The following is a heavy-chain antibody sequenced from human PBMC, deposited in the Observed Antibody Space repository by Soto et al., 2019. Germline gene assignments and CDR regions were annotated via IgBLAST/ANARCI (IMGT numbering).Heavy chain of an antibody. V-gene: IGHV4-59*01. CDR3: ARGVVTLYFQH. CDR1: GGSISSYY. CDR2: IYYSGST. J-gene: IGHJ1*01. Sequence: PSETLSLTCTVSGGSISSYYWSWIRQPPGKGLEWIGYIYYSGSTNYNPSLKSRVTISVDTSKNQFSLKLSSVTAADTAVYYCARGVVTLYFQHWGQGTLVTVSS. D-gene: IGHD2-21*02.